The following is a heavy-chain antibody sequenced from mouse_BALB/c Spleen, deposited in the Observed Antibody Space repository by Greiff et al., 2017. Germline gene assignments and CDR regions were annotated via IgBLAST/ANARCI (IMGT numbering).Heavy chain of an antibody. CDR1: GYTFTDYN. CDR3: ARSTTMITTTRDYYAMDY. J-gene: IGHJ4*01. D-gene: IGHD2-4*01. CDR2: INPNNGGT. V-gene: IGHV1-18*01. Sequence: EVKLQQSGPELVKPGASVKIPCKASGYTFTDYNMDWVKQSHGKSLEWIGDINPNNGGTIYNQKFKGKATLTVDKSSSTAYMELRSLTSEDTAVYYCARSTTMITTTRDYYAMDYWGQGTSVTVSS.